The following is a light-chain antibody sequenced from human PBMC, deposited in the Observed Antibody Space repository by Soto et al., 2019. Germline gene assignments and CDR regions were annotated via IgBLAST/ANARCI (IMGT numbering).Light chain of an antibody. CDR2: WAS. CDR3: QQYDSTPYT. J-gene: IGKJ2*01. V-gene: IGKV4-1*01. CDR1: QSVFYSSNNKNY. Sequence: DIVMTQSPDSLAVSLGERATINCKSSQSVFYSSNNKNYLAWYQQKAGQPPKLLIYWASTRESGVPDRFSGSGSGTEFTLTISSLQAEDVAVYYCQQYDSTPYTFGQGTKLEI.